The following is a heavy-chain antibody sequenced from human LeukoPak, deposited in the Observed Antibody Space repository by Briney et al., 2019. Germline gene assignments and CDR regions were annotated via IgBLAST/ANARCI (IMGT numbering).Heavy chain of an antibody. CDR3: ARGRWSATTASYYLDF. V-gene: IGHV1-3*01. J-gene: IGHJ4*02. CDR2: INAGNGNT. D-gene: IGHD2-21*02. Sequence: ASVEVSCKASGYIFTDYAILWVRQALGQRLEWLGWINAGNGNTKYSQNFQGRVTLTRDTSATTASMEMNSLRSEDTALYYCARGRWSATTASYYLDFWGLGTLVTVSS. CDR1: GYIFTDYA.